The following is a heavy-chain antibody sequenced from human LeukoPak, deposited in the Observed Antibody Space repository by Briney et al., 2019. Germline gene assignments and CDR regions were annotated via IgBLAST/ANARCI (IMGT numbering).Heavy chain of an antibody. CDR1: GFSFSNYA. V-gene: IGHV3-30-3*01. J-gene: IGHJ4*02. CDR3: ARDRSANSRVYYFDY. CDR2: ISYDGSNK. Sequence: GRSLRLDCAASGFSFSNYAMHWVRQASGKGLEWVAIISYDGSNKYFADSVKGRFTISRDNSKSTLYLQMNSLSAEDTAIYYCARDRSANSRVYYFDYWGQGTLVTVSS. D-gene: IGHD4/OR15-4a*01.